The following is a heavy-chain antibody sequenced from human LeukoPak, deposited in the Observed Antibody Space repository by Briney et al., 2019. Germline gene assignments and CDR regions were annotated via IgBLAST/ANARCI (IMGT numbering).Heavy chain of an antibody. CDR1: GYTFTSYY. D-gene: IGHD3-22*01. Sequence: ASVKVSCKASGYTFTSYYIYWVRQAPGQGLEWMGIINPSGGSTSYAQKFQGRVTMTRDTSISTAYMELSRLRSDDTAVYYCAPFDYYDSSGQFDYWGQGTLVTVSS. J-gene: IGHJ4*02. V-gene: IGHV1-46*01. CDR2: INPSGGST. CDR3: APFDYYDSSGQFDY.